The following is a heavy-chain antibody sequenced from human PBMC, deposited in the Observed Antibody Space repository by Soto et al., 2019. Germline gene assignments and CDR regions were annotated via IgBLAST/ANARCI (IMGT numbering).Heavy chain of an antibody. CDR1: GYTFTSYG. J-gene: IGHJ3*02. CDR2: ISAYNGNT. V-gene: IGHV1-18*01. Sequence: GASVKVSCKASGYTFTSYGISWVRQAPGQGLEWMGWISAYNGNTNYAQKLQGRVTMTTDTSTSTAYMELRSLRSDDTAVYYCAGLTEGYGQLGLGAFDIWGQGTMVTVSS. CDR3: AGLTEGYGQLGLGAFDI. D-gene: IGHD6-13*01.